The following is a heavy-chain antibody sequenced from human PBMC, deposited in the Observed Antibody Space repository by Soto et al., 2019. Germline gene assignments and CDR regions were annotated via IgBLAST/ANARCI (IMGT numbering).Heavy chain of an antibody. CDR2: ISGSGGST. D-gene: IGHD3-3*01. CDR3: AKGYDFWIYYGMDV. CDR1: GFTFSSYA. V-gene: IGHV3-23*01. Sequence: EVQLLESGGGLVQPGGSLRLSCAASGFTFSSYAMSWVRQAPGKGLEWVSAISGSGGSTYYADSVKGRFTISRDNSKNTLSLQMNSLRAEDTAVYYCAKGYDFWIYYGMDVWGQGTTVTVSS. J-gene: IGHJ6*02.